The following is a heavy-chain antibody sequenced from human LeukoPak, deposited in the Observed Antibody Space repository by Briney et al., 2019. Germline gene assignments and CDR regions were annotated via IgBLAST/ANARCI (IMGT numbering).Heavy chain of an antibody. J-gene: IGHJ4*02. CDR3: AKDYTSGWYLNY. CDR2: ISGSGTVT. D-gene: IGHD6-19*01. Sequence: GGSLLLSCAASAFTFSTYAMNWVRQAPGKGLEWVSSISGSGTVTYYADSVKGRFTISRDNSKNTLFLQMNSLRAEDTAVYFCAKDYTSGWYLNYWGQGTLVTVSS. CDR1: AFTFSTYA. V-gene: IGHV3-23*01.